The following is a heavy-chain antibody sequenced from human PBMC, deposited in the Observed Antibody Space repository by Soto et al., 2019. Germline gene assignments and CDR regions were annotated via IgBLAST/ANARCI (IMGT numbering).Heavy chain of an antibody. CDR3: ARTYSSSWSPFDY. D-gene: IGHD6-13*01. J-gene: IGHJ4*02. CDR2: MSHDGNIK. V-gene: IGHV3-30-3*01. CDR1: GFTFSSHT. Sequence: PGGSLRLSCAASGFTFSSHTMHWVRQAPGKGLEWLSLMSHDGNIKFYADSVKGRFTISRDNSKNTLYLQMTNLRPEDTALYYCARTYSSSWSPFDYWGQGTLVTVSS.